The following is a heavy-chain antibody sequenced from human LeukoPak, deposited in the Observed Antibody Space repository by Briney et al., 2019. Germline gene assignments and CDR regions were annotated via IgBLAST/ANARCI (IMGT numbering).Heavy chain of an antibody. CDR2: MSGSGDST. J-gene: IGHJ4*02. CDR1: GFTFSSYG. D-gene: IGHD1-1*01. CDR3: AKGRVRQFDPFDY. V-gene: IGHV3-23*01. Sequence: PSGGSLRLSCAASGFTFSSYGMSWVRQAPGKGLEWVSFMSGSGDSTYYADSVKGRFTISRDNSKNTLYLQMNSLGADDTAVYYCAKGRVRQFDPFDYWGQGTLVTVSS.